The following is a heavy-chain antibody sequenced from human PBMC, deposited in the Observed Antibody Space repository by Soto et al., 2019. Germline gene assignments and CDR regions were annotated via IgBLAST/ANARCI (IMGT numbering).Heavy chain of an antibody. CDR3: ARADSGGLSPSLDY. CDR2: ISGSSSYI. Sequence: GGSLRLSCAASGFIFSSYSMNWVRQAPGKGLEWVSSISGSSSYIYYADSVKGRFTISRDNAKNSLFLQMNSLRAEDTAVYYCARADSGGLSPSLDYWGQGTQVTVSS. CDR1: GFIFSSYS. V-gene: IGHV3-21*01. D-gene: IGHD4-17*01. J-gene: IGHJ4*02.